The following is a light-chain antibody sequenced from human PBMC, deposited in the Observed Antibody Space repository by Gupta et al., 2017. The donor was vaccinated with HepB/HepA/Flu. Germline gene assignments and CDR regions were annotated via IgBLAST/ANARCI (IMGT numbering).Light chain of an antibody. J-gene: IGLJ3*02. CDR2: RHI. CDR3: AAEDDSMSAWV. CDR1: SSNIGNNY. V-gene: IGLV1-47*01. Sequence: SVLTQPPSASWTPGQKVTISCSGSSSNIGNNYVYWYQQLPGTAPKVLIYRHIERRSGVPGRFSASKSGASASLAISGLRSEDEADYYCAAEDDSMSAWVFGGGTKLTVL.